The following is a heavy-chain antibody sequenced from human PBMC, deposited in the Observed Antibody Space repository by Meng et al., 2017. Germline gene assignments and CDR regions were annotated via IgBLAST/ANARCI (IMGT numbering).Heavy chain of an antibody. CDR1: GDSVSSNSAA. CDR3: ARGVVYAISYFDY. J-gene: IGHJ4*02. CDR2: TYYRSKWYN. V-gene: IGHV6-1*01. Sequence: QVQLQQSCPGMVKPPQTLSLTCAISGDSVSSNSAAWNWIRQPPSRGLEWLGRTYYRSKWYNDYAVSVKSRITINPDTSKNQFSLQLNSVTPEDTAVYYCARGVVYAISYFDYWGQGTLVTVSS. D-gene: IGHD2-8*02.